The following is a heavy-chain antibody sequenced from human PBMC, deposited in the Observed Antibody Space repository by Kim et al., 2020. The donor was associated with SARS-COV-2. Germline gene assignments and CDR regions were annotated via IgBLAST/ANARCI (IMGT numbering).Heavy chain of an antibody. V-gene: IGHV4-39*01. CDR2: IYYSGST. Sequence: SETLSLTCTVSGGSISSSSYYWGWIRQPPGKGLEWIGSIYYSGSTYYNPSLKSRVTISVDTSKNQFSLKLSSVTAADTAVYYCARQRVLLWFGDFDYWGQGTLVTVSS. CDR3: ARQRVLLWFGDFDY. J-gene: IGHJ4*02. CDR1: GGSISSSSYY. D-gene: IGHD3-10*01.